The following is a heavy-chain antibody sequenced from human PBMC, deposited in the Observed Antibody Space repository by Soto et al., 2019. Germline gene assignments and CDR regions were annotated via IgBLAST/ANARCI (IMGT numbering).Heavy chain of an antibody. CDR1: GGTFSSYA. Sequence: QVQLVQSGAEVKKPGFSVKVSCKASGGTFSSYAISWVRQAPGQGLEWMGGIIPIFGTANYAQKFQGRVTITADESTSTAYMELSSLRSEDTAVYYCARVETPYYYDSSGYYDYWGQGTLVTVSS. D-gene: IGHD3-22*01. J-gene: IGHJ4*02. V-gene: IGHV1-69*01. CDR2: IIPIFGTA. CDR3: ARVETPYYYDSSGYYDY.